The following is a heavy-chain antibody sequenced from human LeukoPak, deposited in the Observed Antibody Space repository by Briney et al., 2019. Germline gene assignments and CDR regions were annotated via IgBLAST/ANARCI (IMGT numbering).Heavy chain of an antibody. Sequence: SVKVSCKASGGTFISYAISWVRQVPGQGLEWMGGIIPIFGTANYAQKFQGRVTITADESTSTAYMELSSLRSEDTAVYYCARLIGPDSSGYNDAFDIWGQGTMVTVSS. J-gene: IGHJ3*02. CDR3: ARLIGPDSSGYNDAFDI. V-gene: IGHV1-69*13. CDR1: GGTFISYA. CDR2: IIPIFGTA. D-gene: IGHD3-22*01.